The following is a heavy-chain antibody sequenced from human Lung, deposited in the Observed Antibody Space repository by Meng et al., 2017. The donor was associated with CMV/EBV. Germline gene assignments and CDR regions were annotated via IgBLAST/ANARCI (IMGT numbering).Heavy chain of an antibody. CDR1: GFSLSTSEVG. CDR3: ALFTRSWFDP. D-gene: IGHD2-2*01. J-gene: IGHJ5*02. Sequence: QIPLKASGPPPVKPTQTPPLTFTFSGFSLSTSEVGVGWIRQPPGKALEWLAVIYWDDDKRYSPSLKSRLTITKDTSKNQVVLTLTNMDPVDTATYYCALFTRSWFDPWGQGTLVTVSS. V-gene: IGHV2-5*02. CDR2: IYWDDDK.